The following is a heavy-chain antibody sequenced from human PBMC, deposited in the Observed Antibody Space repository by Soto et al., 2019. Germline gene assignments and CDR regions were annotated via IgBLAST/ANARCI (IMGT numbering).Heavy chain of an antibody. V-gene: IGHV1-8*01. CDR3: ARESIAAFGY. J-gene: IGHJ4*02. CDR2: MNSNSGNA. Sequence: GASVKVSCKASGYTFTSYDINWVRQATGQGLEWMGWMNSNSGNAGYAQKFQGRVTMTRNTSASTAYMELSSLRSEDTAVYYCARESIAAFGYWGQGTLVTVSS. CDR1: GYTFTSYD. D-gene: IGHD6-6*01.